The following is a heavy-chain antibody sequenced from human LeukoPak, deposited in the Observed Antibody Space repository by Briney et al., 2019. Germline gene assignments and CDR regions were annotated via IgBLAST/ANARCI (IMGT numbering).Heavy chain of an antibody. CDR1: GFTFSDYY. D-gene: IGHD1-7*01. V-gene: IGHV3-11*01. CDR2: ISSSGNTI. CDR3: ARGGNWNYGSDFDY. Sequence: SGGSLRLSCAASGFTFSDYYMSWIRQAPGKGLEWVSYISSSGNTIYYADSVKGRFTISRDNPKNSLYLQMNSLRAEDTAVYYCARGGNWNYGSDFDYWGQGTLVTVSS. J-gene: IGHJ4*02.